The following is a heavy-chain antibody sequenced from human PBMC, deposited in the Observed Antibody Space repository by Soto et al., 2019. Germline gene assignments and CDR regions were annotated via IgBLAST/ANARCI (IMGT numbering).Heavy chain of an antibody. CDR1: GFTFSNYG. D-gene: IGHD6-13*01. CDR3: ARALYSSSWYVYYGMDV. J-gene: IGHJ6*02. Sequence: QVQLVESGGGVVQPGRSLRLSCAASGFTFSNYGMHWVRQAPGKGLEWVAVIWYDGSNKYYADSVKGRFTVSRDNSKNTLYLQMHSLRAEDTAVYYCARALYSSSWYVYYGMDVWGQGTTVTVSS. CDR2: IWYDGSNK. V-gene: IGHV3-33*01.